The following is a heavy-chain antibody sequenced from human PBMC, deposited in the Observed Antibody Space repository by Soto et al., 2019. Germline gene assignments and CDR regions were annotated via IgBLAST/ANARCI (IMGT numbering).Heavy chain of an antibody. V-gene: IGHV1-69*01. D-gene: IGHD2-2*01. CDR1: GGTFSSYA. CDR2: IIPISDTT. J-gene: IGHJ6*02. CDR3: ARSQGSSTSLEIYYYYYYGMDV. Sequence: QVQLVQSGAEVKKPGSSVKVSCKASGGTFSSYAISWVRQAHGQGLEWMGGIIPISDTTNYAQKFQGRVTITADESTSTAYMELSSLRSEDTAVYYWARSQGSSTSLEIYYYYYYGMDVWGQGTTVTVSS.